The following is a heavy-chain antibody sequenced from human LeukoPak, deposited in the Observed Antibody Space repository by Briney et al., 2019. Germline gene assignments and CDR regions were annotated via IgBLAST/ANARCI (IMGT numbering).Heavy chain of an antibody. Sequence: SETLSLTCTVSGGSISSSSYYWGWIRQPPGKGLEWIGSIYYSGSTYYNPSLKSRVTISVDTSKNQFSLKLSSVTAADTAVYYCARDRRYYDSSGYYYPGDFDYWGQGTLVTVSS. D-gene: IGHD3-22*01. CDR2: IYYSGST. CDR1: GGSISSSSYY. J-gene: IGHJ4*02. V-gene: IGHV4-39*07. CDR3: ARDRRYYDSSGYYYPGDFDY.